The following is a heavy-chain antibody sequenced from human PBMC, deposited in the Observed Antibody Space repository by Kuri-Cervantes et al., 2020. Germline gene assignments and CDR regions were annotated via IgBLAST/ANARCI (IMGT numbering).Heavy chain of an antibody. CDR3: AKVNYYDSSPMY. Sequence: GESLKISCVVSGFTFKNYGMTWVRQAPGKGLEWVSAISGSGGSTYYADSVKGRFTISRDNSKNTLYLQMNSLRAEDTAVYYCAKVNYYDSSPMYWGQGTLVTVSS. J-gene: IGHJ4*02. V-gene: IGHV3-23*01. CDR2: ISGSGGST. CDR1: GFTFKNYG. D-gene: IGHD3-22*01.